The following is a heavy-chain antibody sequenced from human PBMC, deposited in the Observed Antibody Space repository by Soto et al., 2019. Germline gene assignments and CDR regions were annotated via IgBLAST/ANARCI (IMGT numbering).Heavy chain of an antibody. V-gene: IGHV3-30-3*01. CDR2: ISYDGSNK. Sequence: QVQLVESGGGVVQPGRSLRLSCAASGFTFSSYAMHWVRQAPGKGLEWVAVISYDGSNKYYADSVKGRFTISRDNSKNTQYLQMNSLRAEDTAVYYCTRDTATGGFGELLPVDYWGQGTLVTVSS. D-gene: IGHD3-10*01. J-gene: IGHJ4*02. CDR1: GFTFSSYA. CDR3: TRDTATGGFGELLPVDY.